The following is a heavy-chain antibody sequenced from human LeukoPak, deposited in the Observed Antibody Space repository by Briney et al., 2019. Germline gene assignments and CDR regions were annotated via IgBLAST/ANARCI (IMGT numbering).Heavy chain of an antibody. CDR3: ARVSITMVRGVPYVGYPHYYFDY. J-gene: IGHJ4*02. V-gene: IGHV4-59*01. Sequence: PSETLSLTCTVSGGSISSYYWSWIRQPPGKGLEWIGYIYYSGSTNYNPSLKSRVTISVDTSKNQFSLKLSSVTAADTAVYYCARVSITMVRGVPYVGYPHYYFDYWGQGTLVTVSS. CDR1: GGSISSYY. CDR2: IYYSGST. D-gene: IGHD3-10*01.